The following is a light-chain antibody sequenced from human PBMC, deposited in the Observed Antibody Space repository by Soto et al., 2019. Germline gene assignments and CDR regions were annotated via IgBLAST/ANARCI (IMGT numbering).Light chain of an antibody. CDR3: QQYNTWQG. Sequence: EIVMTQSPATLAVSPGARATLSCRASQSVSSKLAWYQQKPGQAPRLLIYGASTRATGIPARFSGSGSETEFTLTISSLQSEDFAVYYCQQYNTWQGFGQGTKV. J-gene: IGKJ1*01. CDR1: QSVSSK. CDR2: GAS. V-gene: IGKV3-15*01.